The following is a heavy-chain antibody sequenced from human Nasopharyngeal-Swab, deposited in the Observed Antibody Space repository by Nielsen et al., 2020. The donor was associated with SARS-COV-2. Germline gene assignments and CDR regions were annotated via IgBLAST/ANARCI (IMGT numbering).Heavy chain of an antibody. CDR1: GFIFKNYA. V-gene: IGHV3-23*01. D-gene: IGHD2-8*02. J-gene: IGHJ6*02. CDR3: AKAGGVAGEFYGMDV. Sequence: GESLKISCSASGFIFKNYAMNWVRQAPGRGLEWVSAISGADDSTKYADSVKGRFTISRDNSKNTLDLQMNSLRAEDTALYYCAKAGGVAGEFYGMDVWGQGTTVTVSS. CDR2: ISGADDST.